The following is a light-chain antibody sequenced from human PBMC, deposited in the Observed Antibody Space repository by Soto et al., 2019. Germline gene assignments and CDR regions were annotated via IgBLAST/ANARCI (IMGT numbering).Light chain of an antibody. J-gene: IGKJ1*01. CDR2: AAS. CDR1: QSISSY. V-gene: IGKV1-39*01. CDR3: QQSYSTVWT. Sequence: DIQMTQSPSSLSASVGDRVTITCRASQSISSYLNWYQQKPGKAPKLLIYAASSLKSGVQSRFGSSGSGTFFPLTIRSLPPEDFATYYCQQSYSTVWTFGQGTKVEIK.